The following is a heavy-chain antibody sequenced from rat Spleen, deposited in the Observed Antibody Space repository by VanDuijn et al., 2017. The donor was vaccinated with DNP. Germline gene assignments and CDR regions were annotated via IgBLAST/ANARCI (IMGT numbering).Heavy chain of an antibody. CDR2: ISSGGST. J-gene: IGHJ3*01. Sequence: QVQLKESGPGMVQPSQTLSLTCTVSGFSLTDYSVHWVRQPPGKVLEWIAAISSGGSTYYNSALKSRLSISRDTSKSQVFLKMNSLQTEDTARYFCARGGSWGQGSLVTVSS. V-gene: IGHV2-6*01. CDR1: GFSLTDYS. D-gene: IGHD5-1*01. CDR3: ARGGS.